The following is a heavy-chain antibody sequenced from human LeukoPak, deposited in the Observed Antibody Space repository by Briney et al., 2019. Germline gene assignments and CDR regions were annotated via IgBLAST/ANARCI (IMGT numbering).Heavy chain of an antibody. J-gene: IGHJ5*02. V-gene: IGHV1-69*01. CDR3: AREYYDFWSGYLYLGSFDP. CDR1: GGTFSSYA. D-gene: IGHD3-3*01. CDR2: IIPIFGTA. Sequence: SVTVSCKASGGTFSSYAISWVRQAPGQGLEWMGGIIPIFGTANYAQKFQGRVTITADESTSTAYMELSSLRSEDTAVYYCAREYYDFWSGYLYLGSFDPWGQGTLVTVSS.